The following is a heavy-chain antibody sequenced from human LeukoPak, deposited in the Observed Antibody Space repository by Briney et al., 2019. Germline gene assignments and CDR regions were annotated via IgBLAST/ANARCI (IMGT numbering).Heavy chain of an antibody. CDR1: GFTFSDYS. Sequence: GGSLRLSCAASGFTFSDYSMHWVRQAPGKGLEWVSVLYSGGSTYYADSVKGRFTISRDNSKNTLYLQMNSLRAEDTAVYYCARGDSRGYYFDYWGQGTLVTVSS. CDR3: ARGDSRGYYFDY. J-gene: IGHJ4*02. D-gene: IGHD3-22*01. V-gene: IGHV3-66*01. CDR2: LYSGGST.